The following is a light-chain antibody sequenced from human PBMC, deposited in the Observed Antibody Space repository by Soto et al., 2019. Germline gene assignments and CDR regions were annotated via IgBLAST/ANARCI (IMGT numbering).Light chain of an antibody. CDR3: AVWDDSLDGVV. J-gene: IGLJ2*01. CDR2: SND. V-gene: IGLV1-44*01. Sequence: QPVLTQPPSASGTPGQSVTISCSGSSSNIGDNTVNWYQQLPGTAPKLLIYSNDQRSSGVPDRFSGSKSGTSASLATSGLQSEDEADYYCAVWDDSLDGVVFGGGTKLTVL. CDR1: SSNIGDNT.